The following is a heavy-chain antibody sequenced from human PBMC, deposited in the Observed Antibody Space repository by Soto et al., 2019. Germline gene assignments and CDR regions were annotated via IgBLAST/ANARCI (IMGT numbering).Heavy chain of an antibody. CDR3: ASDSSGYYFFDY. D-gene: IGHD3-22*01. V-gene: IGHV4-31*03. CDR2: IYYSGST. Sequence: QVQLQESGPGLVKPSQTLSLTCTVSGGSISSGGYYWSWIRQHPGKGLEWIGYIYYSGSTYYNPSLKSRVTMSVDTSKNQFSLKLSFVTAADTAVYYCASDSSGYYFFDYWGQGTLVTVSS. J-gene: IGHJ4*02. CDR1: GGSISSGGYY.